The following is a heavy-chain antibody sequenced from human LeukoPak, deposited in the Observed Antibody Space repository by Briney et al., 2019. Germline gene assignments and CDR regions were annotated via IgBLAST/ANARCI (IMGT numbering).Heavy chain of an antibody. D-gene: IGHD5-18*01. CDR2: IYSSGNT. Sequence: SETLSLTCVVSGGSINNYYWSWIRQPPGKGLEWIACIYSSGNTNYNPSFKSRVTVSVDTSNNQLSLRLASVAAPATAVHYCPGQPSATAAFDIWGEGTMVIVSS. CDR3: PGQPSATAAFDI. CDR1: GGSINNYY. J-gene: IGHJ3*02. V-gene: IGHV4-59*08.